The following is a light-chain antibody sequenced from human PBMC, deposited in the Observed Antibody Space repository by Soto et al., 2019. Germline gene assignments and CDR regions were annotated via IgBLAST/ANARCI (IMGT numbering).Light chain of an antibody. CDR1: SSKIGAGYD. J-gene: IGLJ2*01. CDR2: SDN. Sequence: QSVLTQPPSVSGAPGQRVTISCTWSSSKIGAGYDVHWYQQPPGTAPKPLIYSDNTRPSGVPDRFSGSKSGASASLAITGLQAEDEADYYCQSFDSRPHVVFGGGTKLTVL. V-gene: IGLV1-40*01. CDR3: QSFDSRPHVV.